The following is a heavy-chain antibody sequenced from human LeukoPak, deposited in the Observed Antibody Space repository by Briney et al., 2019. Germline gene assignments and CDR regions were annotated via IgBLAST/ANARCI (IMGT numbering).Heavy chain of an antibody. CDR3: ARVDPAARFDY. D-gene: IGHD2-2*01. CDR1: GGSISTSSYY. CDR2: IYYSGST. Sequence: SETLSLTCTVSGGSISTSSYYWGWIRQPPGKGLEWIGSIYYSGSTYYNPSLKSRVTISVDTSKNQFSLKLSSVTAADTAVYYCARVDPAARFDYWGQGTLVTVSS. J-gene: IGHJ4*02. V-gene: IGHV4-39*07.